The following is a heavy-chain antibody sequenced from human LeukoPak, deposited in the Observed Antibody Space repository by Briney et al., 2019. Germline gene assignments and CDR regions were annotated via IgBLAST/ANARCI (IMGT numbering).Heavy chain of an antibody. D-gene: IGHD3-22*01. Sequence: GGSLRLSCTASGFTFGDYAMSWVRQAPGKGLEWVGFIRSKAYGGTTEYAASVKGRFTISRDDSKSIAYLQMNSLKTEDTAVYYCTRERDYYDSSGYYCVRYFQHWGQGTLVTVSS. CDR3: TRERDYYDSSGYYCVRYFQH. J-gene: IGHJ1*01. CDR2: IRSKAYGGTT. CDR1: GFTFGDYA. V-gene: IGHV3-49*04.